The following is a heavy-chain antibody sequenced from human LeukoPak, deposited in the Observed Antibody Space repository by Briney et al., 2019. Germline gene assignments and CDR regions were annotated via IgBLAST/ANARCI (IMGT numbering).Heavy chain of an antibody. D-gene: IGHD3-3*01. Sequence: SETLFLTCTVSGGSISSYYWSWIRQPAGKGLEWIGRIYTSGSTNYNPSLKSRVTMSVDTSKNQFSLKLSSVTAADTAVYYCARDRAIFGVVIGGFDYWGQGTLVTVSS. V-gene: IGHV4-4*07. CDR3: ARDRAIFGVVIGGFDY. J-gene: IGHJ4*02. CDR2: IYTSGST. CDR1: GGSISSYY.